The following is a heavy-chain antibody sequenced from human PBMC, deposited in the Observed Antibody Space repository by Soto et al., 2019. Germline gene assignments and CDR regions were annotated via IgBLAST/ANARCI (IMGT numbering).Heavy chain of an antibody. CDR1: GYTFTSYD. Sequence: ASVKVSCKASGYTFTSYDTNWVRQATGQGLEWMGWMNPNSGNTGYAQKFQGRVTVTRNTSISTAYMELSSLRSEDTAVYYCARLRDSSGYPDAFDIWGQGTMVTVSS. J-gene: IGHJ3*02. D-gene: IGHD3-22*01. CDR3: ARLRDSSGYPDAFDI. V-gene: IGHV1-8*01. CDR2: MNPNSGNT.